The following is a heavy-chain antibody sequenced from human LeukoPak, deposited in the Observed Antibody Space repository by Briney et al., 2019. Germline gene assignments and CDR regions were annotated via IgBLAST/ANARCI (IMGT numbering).Heavy chain of an antibody. CDR1: GGSISSYY. CDR3: ARLQVRDYYYYGMDV. V-gene: IGHV4-59*08. J-gene: IGHJ6*02. CDR2: IYYSGST. D-gene: IGHD1-1*01. Sequence: SETLSLTCTVSGGSISSYYWSWIRQPAGKGLEWIGYIYYSGSTNYNPSLKSRVTISVDTSKNQFSLKLSSVTAADTAVYYCARLQVRDYYYYGMDVWGQGTTVTVSS.